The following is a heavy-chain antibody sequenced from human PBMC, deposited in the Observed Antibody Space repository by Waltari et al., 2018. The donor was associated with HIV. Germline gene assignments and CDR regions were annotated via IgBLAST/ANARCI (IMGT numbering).Heavy chain of an antibody. Sequence: QVQLVQSGAEGKQPGASVKVSCKASGGPFSSSPISWFRQARGQGREWMGGIIPIFGTANYAQKFQGRVTITADESTSTAYMELSSLRSEDTAVYYCARGGVVVVAASNWFDPWGQGTLVTVSS. CDR3: ARGGVVVVAASNWFDP. CDR1: GGPFSSSP. V-gene: IGHV1-69*01. D-gene: IGHD2-15*01. CDR2: IIPIFGTA. J-gene: IGHJ5*02.